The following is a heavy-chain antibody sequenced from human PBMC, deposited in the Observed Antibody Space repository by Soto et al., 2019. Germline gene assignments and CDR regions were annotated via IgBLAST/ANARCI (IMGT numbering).Heavy chain of an antibody. Sequence: GSLRVSFSASGFTFSCYAKHGVGAAPGKGLEYVSAISSNGGSTYYADSVKGRFTISRDNSKNTLYLQMSSLRAEDTAVYYCVKDKPLDTDMPRDYYYYGMDVWGQGTTVTVTS. CDR1: GFTFSCYA. CDR2: ISSNGGST. V-gene: IGHV3-64D*06. CDR3: VKDKPLDTDMPRDYYYYGMDV. J-gene: IGHJ6*02. D-gene: IGHD5-18*01.